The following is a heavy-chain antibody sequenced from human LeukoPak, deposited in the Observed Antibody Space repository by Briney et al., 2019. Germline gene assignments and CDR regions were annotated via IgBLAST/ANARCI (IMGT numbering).Heavy chain of an antibody. CDR3: ARGRYYGMDV. V-gene: IGHV3-23*01. CDR2: LTGGGVGT. Sequence: GGSLRLSCAASGLTFRNYALTWVRPAPGRGLEWVSSLTGGGVGTSYADSVKGRFTVYRDNSKNTLYLQMNSLRAEDTAVYYCARGRYYGMDVWGQGTTVTVSS. D-gene: IGHD3-10*01. CDR1: GLTFRNYA. J-gene: IGHJ6*02.